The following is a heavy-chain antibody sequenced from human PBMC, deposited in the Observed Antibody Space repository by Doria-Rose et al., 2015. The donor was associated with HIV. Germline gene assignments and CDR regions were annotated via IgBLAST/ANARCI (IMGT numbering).Heavy chain of an antibody. Sequence: AASGFTFSSHALHWVRQAPGKGLQYVSGISSNGVSTYYANSVIGRFTISRDNSKNTVFLQMGRLSADDMAVYYCARDSGGNYGAFDIWGQGTMVTVSS. V-gene: IGHV3-64*01. CDR2: ISSNGVST. D-gene: IGHD4-4*01. CDR3: ARDSGGNYGAFDI. J-gene: IGHJ3*02. CDR1: GFTFSSHA.